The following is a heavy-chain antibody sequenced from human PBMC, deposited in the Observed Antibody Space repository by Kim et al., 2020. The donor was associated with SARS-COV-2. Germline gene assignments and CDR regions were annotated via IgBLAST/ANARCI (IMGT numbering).Heavy chain of an antibody. V-gene: IGHV4-34*01. CDR2: T. J-gene: IGHJ4*02. D-gene: IGHD5-12*01. CDR3: AREDIVATIDY. Sequence: TNYNPSLKSRVTISVDTSKNQYSLKLSSVTAADTAVYYCAREDIVATIDYWGQGTLVTVSS.